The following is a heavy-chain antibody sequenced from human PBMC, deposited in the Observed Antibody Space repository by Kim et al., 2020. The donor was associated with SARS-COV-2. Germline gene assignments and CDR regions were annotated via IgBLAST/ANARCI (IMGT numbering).Heavy chain of an antibody. Sequence: TEPYYVDSVKGRFTISRDNAENSLYLQVSSLRAEDTAVYYCARRGFGHDYWGQGTLVTVSS. CDR2: TEP. J-gene: IGHJ4*02. CDR3: ARRGFGHDY. V-gene: IGHV3-7*01. D-gene: IGHD3-10*01.